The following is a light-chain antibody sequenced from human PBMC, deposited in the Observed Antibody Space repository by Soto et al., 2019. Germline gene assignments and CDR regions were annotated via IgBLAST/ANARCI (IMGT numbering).Light chain of an antibody. CDR2: GAS. CDR1: QSVSSSD. Sequence: EIVLTQSPGTLSLSPGERATLSCRASQSVSSSDLAWYQQKPGQAPRLLIYGASSRATGIPDRFSGSVSGTDFTLTISRLEPEDFAVYYCQQYGSSPWTFGQGTKVEIK. J-gene: IGKJ1*01. CDR3: QQYGSSPWT. V-gene: IGKV3-20*01.